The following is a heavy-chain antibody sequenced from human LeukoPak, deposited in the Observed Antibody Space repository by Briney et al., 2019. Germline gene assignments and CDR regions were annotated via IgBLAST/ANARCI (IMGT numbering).Heavy chain of an antibody. CDR1: GGSISSYY. J-gene: IGHJ4*02. V-gene: IGHV4-59*01. CDR3: ARTRSYYDSSGYINYFDY. Sequence: KTSETLSLTCTVSGGSISSYYWSWIRQPPGKGLEWIGYIYYSGSTNYNPSLKSRVTISVDTSKDQFSLKLSSVTAADTAVYYCARTRSYYDSSGYINYFDYWGQGTLVTVSS. CDR2: IYYSGST. D-gene: IGHD3-22*01.